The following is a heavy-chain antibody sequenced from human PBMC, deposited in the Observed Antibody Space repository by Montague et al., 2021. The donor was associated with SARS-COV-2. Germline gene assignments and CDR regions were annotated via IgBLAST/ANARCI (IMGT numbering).Heavy chain of an antibody. CDR1: GFTFDNFG. V-gene: IGHV3-9*01. CDR2: INWNSDII. Sequence: SLRLSCATSGFTFDNFGMVWVRQSPGKGLEWVAGINWNSDIIAYADSVKGRFTISRDNAKNSVYLQMNSLRAEDTALYYCAKDVWSGSYAWGCFDFWGQGTLVTVSS. D-gene: IGHD3-3*01. CDR3: AKDVWSGSYAWGCFDF. J-gene: IGHJ4*02.